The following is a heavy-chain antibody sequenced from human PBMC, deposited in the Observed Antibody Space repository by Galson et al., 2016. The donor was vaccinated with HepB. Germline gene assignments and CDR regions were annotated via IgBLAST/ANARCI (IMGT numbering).Heavy chain of an antibody. J-gene: IGHJ4*02. CDR2: IKQDGSEK. CDR3: ASWWQTPASYFDY. CDR1: GFIFSDFW. V-gene: IGHV3-7*01. D-gene: IGHD2-8*02. Sequence: SLRLSCAASGFIFSDFWMNWVRQAPGKGLEWVANIKQDGSEKYYVDSVKGRFTISRDNAKNSLYLQMNSLRAEDTAVYYCASWWQTPASYFDYWGQGTLVTVSS.